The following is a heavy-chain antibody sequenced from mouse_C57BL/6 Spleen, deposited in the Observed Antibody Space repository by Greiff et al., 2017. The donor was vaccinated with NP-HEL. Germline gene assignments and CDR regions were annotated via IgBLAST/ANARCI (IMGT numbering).Heavy chain of an antibody. CDR2: IWSGGIT. J-gene: IGHJ4*01. D-gene: IGHD2-4*01. CDR3: ARYDYEGYYAMDY. Sequence: QVQLQQSGPGLVQPSQSLSITCTVSGFSLTSYGVHWVRQSPGKGLEWLGVIWSGGITDYNAAFISRLSISKDNSKSQVFFKMNSLQADDTAIYYCARYDYEGYYAMDYWGQGTSVTVSS. V-gene: IGHV2-2*01. CDR1: GFSLTSYG.